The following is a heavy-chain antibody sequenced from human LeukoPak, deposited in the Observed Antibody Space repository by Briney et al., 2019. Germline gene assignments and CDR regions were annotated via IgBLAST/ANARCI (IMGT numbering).Heavy chain of an antibody. Sequence: SSETLSLTCAVYGGSFSGYYWSWIRQPPGKGLEWIGEINHSGSTNYNPSLKSRVTISVDTSKNQLSLKLSSVTAADTAVYYCARGSGRSLDYWGQGTLVTVSS. D-gene: IGHD1-26*01. CDR1: GGSFSGYY. CDR2: INHSGST. J-gene: IGHJ4*02. CDR3: ARGSGRSLDY. V-gene: IGHV4-34*01.